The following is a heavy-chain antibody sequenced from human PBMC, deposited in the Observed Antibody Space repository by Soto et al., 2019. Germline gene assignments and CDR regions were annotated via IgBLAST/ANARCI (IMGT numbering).Heavy chain of an antibody. CDR2: MNPNSGHT. J-gene: IGHJ4*02. Sequence: ASVKVSCKASGYTFTSFDINWVRQATGQGLEWVGWMNPNSGHTGYAQKFQGRVTMTRDTSISTAYMELSSLRYEDTAVYYCTRGRNSGDGYNGGGYWGQGTLVTVSS. CDR3: TRGRNSGDGYNGGGY. CDR1: GYTFTSFD. D-gene: IGHD1-1*01. V-gene: IGHV1-8*01.